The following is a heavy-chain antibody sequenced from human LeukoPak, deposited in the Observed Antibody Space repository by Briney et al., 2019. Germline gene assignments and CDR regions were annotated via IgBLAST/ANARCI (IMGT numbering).Heavy chain of an antibody. CDR1: GFTFSDYY. V-gene: IGHV3-11*05. Sequence: GGSLRLSCAASGFTFSDYYMSWIRQAPGKGLEWVSYISSGSSYTNYADSVKGRFTISRENAKNSLYLQMNSLRAEDTAVYYCARGYNPGYYDYWGEGTLVTVSS. CDR2: ISSGSSYT. CDR3: ARGYNPGYYDY. J-gene: IGHJ4*02. D-gene: IGHD1-1*01.